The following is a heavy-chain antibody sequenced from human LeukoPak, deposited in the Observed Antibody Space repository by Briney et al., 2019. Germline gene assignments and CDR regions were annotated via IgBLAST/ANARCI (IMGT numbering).Heavy chain of an antibody. V-gene: IGHV4-34*01. J-gene: IGHJ4*02. CDR2: FYYTGST. D-gene: IGHD6-19*01. CDR1: GGSFSGYY. Sequence: PSETLSLTCAVYGGSFSGYYWSWIRQPPGKGLEWIGLFYYTGSTYYNPSLKSRVTISLDTSKTQFSLNLSSVTAADTAVYYCASLIAVAAARFDFWGQGILVTVSS. CDR3: ASLIAVAAARFDF.